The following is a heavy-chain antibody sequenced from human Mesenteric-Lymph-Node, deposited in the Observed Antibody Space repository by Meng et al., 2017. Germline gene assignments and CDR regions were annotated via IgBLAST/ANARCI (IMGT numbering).Heavy chain of an antibody. Sequence: GGSLRLSCAASGFIVSSYWMSWVRQAPGKGLEWVANIKQDGSEKYYVDSVKGRFTISRDNAKNSLYLQMNSLRAEDTAVYYCARDRSLASWSQGTLVTVSS. V-gene: IGHV3-7*01. D-gene: IGHD1-14*01. CDR3: ARDRSLAS. J-gene: IGHJ4*02. CDR2: IKQDGSEK. CDR1: GFIVSSYW.